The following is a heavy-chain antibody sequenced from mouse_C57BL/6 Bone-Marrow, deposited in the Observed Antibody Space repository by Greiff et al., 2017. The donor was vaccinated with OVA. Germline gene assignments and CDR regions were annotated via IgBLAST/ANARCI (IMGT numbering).Heavy chain of an antibody. J-gene: IGHJ3*01. CDR3: ARGGIYYGYDWFAY. CDR1: GFPFSSYA. CDR2: ISDGGSYT. D-gene: IGHD2-2*01. V-gene: IGHV5-4*03. Sequence: EVKLMESGGGLVKPGGSLKLSCAASGFPFSSYAMSWVRQTPEKRLEWVATISDGGSYTYYPDNVKGRFTISRDNAKNNLYLQMSHLKSEDTAMYYCARGGIYYGYDWFAYWGQGTLVTVSA.